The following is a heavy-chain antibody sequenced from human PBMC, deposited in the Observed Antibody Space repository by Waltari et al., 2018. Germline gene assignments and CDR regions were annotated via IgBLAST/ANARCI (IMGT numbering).Heavy chain of an antibody. J-gene: IGHJ4*02. D-gene: IGHD4-17*01. Sequence: QLQLVQSGAEVTKPGASVKVSCKASGYTCTSSYMHWLRQAPGQGLEWMGIINPSGGSTSYAQKFQGRVTMTRDTSTSTVYMELSSLRSEDTAVYYCARECGLNGDPDYWGQGTLVTVSS. V-gene: IGHV1-46*01. CDR3: ARECGLNGDPDY. CDR2: INPSGGST. CDR1: GYTCTSSY.